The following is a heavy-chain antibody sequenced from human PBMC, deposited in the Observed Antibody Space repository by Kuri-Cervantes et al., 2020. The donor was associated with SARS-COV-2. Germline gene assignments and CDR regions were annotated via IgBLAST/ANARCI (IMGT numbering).Heavy chain of an antibody. CDR3: ARVVGYSGGWYPPDL. D-gene: IGHD6-19*01. CDR1: GFTVSSNY. J-gene: IGHJ4*02. CDR2: IYSGGST. Sequence: GESLKISCAASGFTVSSNYMSWVRQAPGKGLEWVSVIYSGGSTYYADSVKGRFTISRDNSKNTLYLQMNSLRAEDTAVYYCARVVGYSGGWYPPDLWGQGTLVTVSS. V-gene: IGHV3-53*01.